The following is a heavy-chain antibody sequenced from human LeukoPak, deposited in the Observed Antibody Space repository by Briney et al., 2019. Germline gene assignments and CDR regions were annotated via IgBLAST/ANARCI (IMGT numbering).Heavy chain of an antibody. V-gene: IGHV3-7*01. Sequence: PSETLSLTCTVSGGSISSSSYYWGWIRQAPGKGLEWVANIKQDGSEKYYVDSVKGRFTISRDNAKNSLYLQMNSLRAEDTAVYYCARDRGAYYYDSSGYYWGQGTLVTVSS. D-gene: IGHD3-22*01. J-gene: IGHJ4*02. CDR2: IKQDGSEK. CDR1: GGSISSSSYY. CDR3: ARDRGAYYYDSSGYY.